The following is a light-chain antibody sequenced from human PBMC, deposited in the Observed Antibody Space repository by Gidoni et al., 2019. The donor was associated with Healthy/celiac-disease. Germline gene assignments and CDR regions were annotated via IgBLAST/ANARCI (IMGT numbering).Light chain of an antibody. CDR3: SSYTSSSTIV. CDR2: DVS. J-gene: IGLJ1*01. Sequence: QSALTQPASVSGSPGQSITISFTGTSSDVGGYNYVPWYQQHPGKAPKLMIYDVSNRPSGVSNRFSGSKSDNTASLTISGLQAEDEADYYCSSYTSSSTIVFGTGTKVTVL. V-gene: IGLV2-14*01. CDR1: SSDVGGYNY.